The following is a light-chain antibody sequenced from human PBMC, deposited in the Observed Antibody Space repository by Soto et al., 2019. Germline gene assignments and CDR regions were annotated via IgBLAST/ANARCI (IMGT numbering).Light chain of an antibody. CDR3: QQCDNLPLT. CDR1: QDINNC. Sequence: DIQMTQSPSSLSASVGDRVTIKCQASQDINNCLNWYQQKPGKAPNLLSYDASNLETGVPSRFSGSGSGTDFTFNISSLQPQDMATYYCQQCDNLPLTFGQGTKRE. V-gene: IGKV1-33*01. J-gene: IGKJ2*01. CDR2: DAS.